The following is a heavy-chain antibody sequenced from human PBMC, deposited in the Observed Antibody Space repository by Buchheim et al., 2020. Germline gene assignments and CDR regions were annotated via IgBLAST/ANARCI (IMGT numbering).Heavy chain of an antibody. D-gene: IGHD3-3*01. CDR1: GFVFRTYG. J-gene: IGHJ4*02. V-gene: IGHV3-30*18. CDR2: ISYNGTNK. CDR3: AKTPRIKIFGVVDY. Sequence: QVQLVESGGGVVQPGGSLRLSCAASGFVFRTYGMHWVRQAPGKGLEWVAVISYNGTNKYYADSVKGRFTISRDNSKNTLYLPMNSLRAEDTAVYYCAKTPRIKIFGVVDYWGRGTL.